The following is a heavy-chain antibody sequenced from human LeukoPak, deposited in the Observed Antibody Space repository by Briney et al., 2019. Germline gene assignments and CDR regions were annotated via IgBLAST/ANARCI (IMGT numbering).Heavy chain of an antibody. D-gene: IGHD3-22*01. CDR3: ARDQYYDSKGWFDP. V-gene: IGHV1-18*01. J-gene: IGHJ5*02. CDR1: GYTFSIYG. Sequence: ASVRVSCKASGYTFSIYGFSWVRQAPGQRLEWMGWINAGNGNTKYSQEFQGRVTITRDTSTSTAYMELRSLRSDDTAVYYCARDQYYDSKGWFDPWGQGTLVTVSS. CDR2: INAGNGNT.